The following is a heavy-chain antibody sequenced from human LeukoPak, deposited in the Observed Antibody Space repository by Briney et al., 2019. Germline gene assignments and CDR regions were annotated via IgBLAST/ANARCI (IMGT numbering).Heavy chain of an antibody. V-gene: IGHV4-59*01. J-gene: IGHJ2*01. CDR1: GGSISSYY. Sequence: SETLSLTCTVSGGSISSYYWSWIRQPPGEGLEWIGYIYYSGSTNYNPSLKSRVTISVDTSKNQFSLKLSSVTAADTAVYYCARQRRYFDLWGRGTLVTVSS. CDR2: IYYSGST. CDR3: ARQRRYFDL.